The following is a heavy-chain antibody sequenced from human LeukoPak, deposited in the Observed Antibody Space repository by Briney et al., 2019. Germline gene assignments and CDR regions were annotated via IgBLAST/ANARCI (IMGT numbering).Heavy chain of an antibody. CDR1: GGSISSSSYY. D-gene: IGHD6-6*01. CDR2: IYYSGST. Sequence: SETLSLTCTVSGGSISSSSYYWGWIRQPPGKGLEWIGSIYYSGSTYYNPSLKSRVSISVDTSKNQFSLKLSSVTAADTAVYYCARHPRGSSRNGFDYWGQGTLVTVSS. J-gene: IGHJ4*02. CDR3: ARHPRGSSRNGFDY. V-gene: IGHV4-39*01.